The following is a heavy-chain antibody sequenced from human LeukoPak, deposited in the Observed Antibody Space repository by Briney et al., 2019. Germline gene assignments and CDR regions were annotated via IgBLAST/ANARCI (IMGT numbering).Heavy chain of an antibody. CDR1: GFTFSSYA. V-gene: IGHV3-23*01. Sequence: GGSLRLSCAASGFTFSSYAMSWVRQAPGKGLEWVSAIIGSGGSTYYADSVKGRFTISRDNSKNTLYLQMNSLRAEDTAVYYCAKDQAAFGGDLSGAFDYWGQGTLVTVSS. D-gene: IGHD3-10*01. J-gene: IGHJ4*02. CDR3: AKDQAAFGGDLSGAFDY. CDR2: IIGSGGST.